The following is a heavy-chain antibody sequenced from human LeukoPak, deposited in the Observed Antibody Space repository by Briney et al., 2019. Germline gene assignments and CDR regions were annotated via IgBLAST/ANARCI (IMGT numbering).Heavy chain of an antibody. CDR2: ISAYNGNT. V-gene: IGHV1-18*01. CDR3: ARDLLGQWELLEYYFDY. J-gene: IGHJ4*02. Sequence: GASVKVSCKASGYTFTSYGISWVRQAPGQGLEWMGWISAYNGNTNYAQKLQGRVTMTTDTYTSTAYMELRSLRSDDTAVYYCARDLLGQWELLEYYFDYWGQGTLVTVSS. CDR1: GYTFTSYG. D-gene: IGHD1-26*01.